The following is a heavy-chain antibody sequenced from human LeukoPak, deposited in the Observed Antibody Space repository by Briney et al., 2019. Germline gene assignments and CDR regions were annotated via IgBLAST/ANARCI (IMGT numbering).Heavy chain of an antibody. V-gene: IGHV4-61*08. CDR3: ARLRRGYSYGPDY. Sequence: SETLSLTCTVSGGSISSGDYYWSWIRQPPGKGLEWIGEINHSGSTNYNPSLKSRVTISVDTSKNQFSLKLSSVTAADTAVYYCARLRRGYSYGPDYWGQGTLVTVSS. D-gene: IGHD5-18*01. J-gene: IGHJ4*02. CDR1: GGSISSGDYY. CDR2: INHSGST.